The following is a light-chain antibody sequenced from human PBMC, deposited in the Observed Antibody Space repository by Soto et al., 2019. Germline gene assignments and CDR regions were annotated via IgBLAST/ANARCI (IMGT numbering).Light chain of an antibody. CDR3: SSYTSSSTAYV. J-gene: IGLJ1*01. CDR1: SNDVGSSNH. CDR2: EVS. V-gene: IGLV2-14*01. Sequence: QSALTQPASVSGSPGQSITISCTGTSNDVGSSNHVSWYQQYPGKVPKLMIYEVSVRPSGVSNRFTGSKSGNTASLTISGLQAEDEADYYCSSYTSSSTAYVFGTGTKLTVL.